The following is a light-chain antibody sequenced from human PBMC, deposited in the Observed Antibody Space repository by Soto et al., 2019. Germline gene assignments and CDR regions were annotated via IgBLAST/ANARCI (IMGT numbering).Light chain of an antibody. Sequence: DIVLTQSPATLSLSPGERATLSCRASQSVSSYLAWYQQKPGQAPRLLISDASNRATGIPARFSGSGSGTDLTLTISSLEPEDFAVYYCQQRSNWPPAFCQGTKVEIK. CDR2: DAS. J-gene: IGKJ1*01. V-gene: IGKV3-11*01. CDR1: QSVSSY. CDR3: QQRSNWPPA.